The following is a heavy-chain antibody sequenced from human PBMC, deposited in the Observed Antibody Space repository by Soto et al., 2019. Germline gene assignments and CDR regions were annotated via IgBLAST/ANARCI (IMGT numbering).Heavy chain of an antibody. D-gene: IGHD6-19*01. J-gene: IGHJ5*02. CDR2: IYYSGST. CDR3: ARDGRAVAGTGWFDP. CDR1: GGSISSYY. V-gene: IGHV4-59*01. Sequence: SETLSLTCTVSGGSISSYYWSWIRQPPGKGLEWIGYIYYSGSTNYNPSLKSRVTISVDTSKNQFSLKLSSVTAADTAVYYCARDGRAVAGTGWFDPWGQGTLVTVS.